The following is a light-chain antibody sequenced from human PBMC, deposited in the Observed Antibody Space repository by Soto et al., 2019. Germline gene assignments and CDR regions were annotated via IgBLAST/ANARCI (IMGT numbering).Light chain of an antibody. V-gene: IGKV3-11*01. J-gene: IGKJ4*01. CDR1: QSVSSY. CDR2: DAS. Sequence: ENVMTQSPATLSVSPGGRAPLSCRASQSVSSYLAWYQQKPGQAPRLLIYDASNRATGIPARFSGSGSGTDFTLTISSLEPEDFAVYYCQQRSNWLTSGGGTKVDIK. CDR3: QQRSNWLT.